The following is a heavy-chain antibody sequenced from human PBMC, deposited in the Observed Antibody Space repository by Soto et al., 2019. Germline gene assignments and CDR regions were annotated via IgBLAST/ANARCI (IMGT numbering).Heavy chain of an antibody. CDR2: IYYSGST. D-gene: IGHD2-21*02. V-gene: IGHV4-39*01. CDR1: GGSISSSSYY. CDR3: ARHIVVVTGWFDP. J-gene: IGHJ5*02. Sequence: QLQLQESGPGLVKPSETLSLTCTVSGGSISSSSYYWGWIRQPPGQGLEWIGSIYYSGSTYYNPSLKSRVTISVDTSTNQFSRKLSSVTAADTAVYYCARHIVVVTGWFDPWGQGTLVTVSS.